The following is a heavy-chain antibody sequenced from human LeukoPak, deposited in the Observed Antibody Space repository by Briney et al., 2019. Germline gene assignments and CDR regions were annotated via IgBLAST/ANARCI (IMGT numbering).Heavy chain of an antibody. D-gene: IGHD3-10*01. CDR2: ISSISRVI. CDR1: GFTFSSYG. Sequence: GGSLRLSCAASGFTFSSYGMSWVRQAPGEGLEWISYISSISRVIYYADSVKGRFTISRDNAKNSLSLQMNSLRAEDTAVYYCAKDLVTGSLDYWGQGTLVTVSS. V-gene: IGHV3-48*01. J-gene: IGHJ4*02. CDR3: AKDLVTGSLDY.